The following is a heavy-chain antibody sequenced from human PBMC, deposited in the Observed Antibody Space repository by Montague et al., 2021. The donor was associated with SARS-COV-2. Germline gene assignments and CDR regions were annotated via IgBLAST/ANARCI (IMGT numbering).Heavy chain of an antibody. CDR3: ARDPRYSLSWSLDY. J-gene: IGHJ4*02. V-gene: IGHV6-1*01. D-gene: IGHD6-13*01. CDR1: GDSVSSNTAA. CDR2: TYYRSKWYY. Sequence: CAISGDSVSSNTAAWNWIRQSPSRGLEWLGRTYYRSKWYYDYAVSVKSRMTISPDTSKNQFSLQLSSVTPGDRAVYYCARDPRYSLSWSLDYWGQGTLVTVSS.